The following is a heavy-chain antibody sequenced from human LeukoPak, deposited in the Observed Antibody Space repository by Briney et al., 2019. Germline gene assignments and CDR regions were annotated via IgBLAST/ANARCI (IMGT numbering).Heavy chain of an antibody. D-gene: IGHD2-2*01. J-gene: IGHJ6*02. CDR1: GYTFTSYC. Sequence: ASVKVSCKASGYTFTSYCMSWVRQAPGQGLEWMGWIRDYNGNTNYAQKLKGRVTMTTDTSTSTAYMELRSLRSDYTAVYYCASGNRRYCSSTSCYGVCYYYGMDVWGQGTTVTVSS. CDR2: IRDYNGNT. V-gene: IGHV1-18*01. CDR3: ASGNRRYCSSTSCYGVCYYYGMDV.